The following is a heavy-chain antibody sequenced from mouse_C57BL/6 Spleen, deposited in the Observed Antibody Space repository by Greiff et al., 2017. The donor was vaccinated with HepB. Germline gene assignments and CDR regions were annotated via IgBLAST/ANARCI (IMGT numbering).Heavy chain of an antibody. Sequence: DVLLVESGGGLVKPGGSLKLSCAASGFTFSDYGMHWVRQAPEKGLEWVAYISSGSSTIYYADTVKGRFTISRDNAKNTLFLQMTSLRSEDTARYYCARSGNYPFDYWGQGTTLTVSS. CDR3: ARSGNYPFDY. J-gene: IGHJ2*01. V-gene: IGHV5-17*01. CDR1: GFTFSDYG. D-gene: IGHD2-1*01. CDR2: ISSGSSTI.